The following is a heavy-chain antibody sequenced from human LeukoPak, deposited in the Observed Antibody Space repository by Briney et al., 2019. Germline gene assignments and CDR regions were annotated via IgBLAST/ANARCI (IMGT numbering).Heavy chain of an antibody. V-gene: IGHV4-34*01. CDR2: INQSGVT. Sequence: SETLSLTCAVYGGSFSTYYSSWFRQPPGKGLEWIGEINQSGVTHYNPSLKSRLTISGDTSNNQFSLTLTSVTAADRAVYLCLRGRNWEQSWGQGTLVTVSS. J-gene: IGHJ4*02. CDR1: GGSFSTYY. CDR3: LRGRNWEQS. D-gene: IGHD1-26*01.